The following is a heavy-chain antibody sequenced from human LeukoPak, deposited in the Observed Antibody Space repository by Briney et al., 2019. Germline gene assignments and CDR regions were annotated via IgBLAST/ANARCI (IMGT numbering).Heavy chain of an antibody. CDR2: ISSSSSYT. Sequence: GGSLRLSCAASGFTFSDYYMSWIRQAPGRGLEWVSYISSSSSYTNYADSVKGRFTISRDNAENSLYLQMNSLRAEDTAVYYCARAYSGSALYYYGMDVWGQGTTVTVSS. J-gene: IGHJ6*02. V-gene: IGHV3-11*05. D-gene: IGHD1-26*01. CDR3: ARAYSGSALYYYGMDV. CDR1: GFTFSDYY.